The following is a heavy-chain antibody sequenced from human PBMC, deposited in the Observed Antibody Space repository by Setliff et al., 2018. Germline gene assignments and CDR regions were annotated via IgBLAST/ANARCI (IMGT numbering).Heavy chain of an antibody. CDR1: GDSISDAS. CDR2: VFYNGAA. J-gene: IGHJ4*02. V-gene: IGHV4-59*01. CDR3: ARGGTYRYFDY. Sequence: SETLSLTCTVSGDSISDASIMAWIRQPPGKGLEFIGYVFYNGAAKYDPSFKSRVTMSVDTSKTQFSLKLNSMTTADTAVYYCARGGTYRYFDYWGQGALVTVSS.